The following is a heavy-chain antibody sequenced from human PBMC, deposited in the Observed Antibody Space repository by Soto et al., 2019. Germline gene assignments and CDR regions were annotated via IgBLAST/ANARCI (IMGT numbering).Heavy chain of an antibody. Sequence: RASVKVSCKASGGTFSSYAISWVRQAPGQGLEWMGGIIPIFGTANYAQKFQGRVTITADKSTSTAYMELSSLRSEDTAVYYCARDFEGGDYDFWSGYYTASRYYYGMDVWGQGTTVTVSS. J-gene: IGHJ6*02. CDR2: IIPIFGTA. CDR3: ARDFEGGDYDFWSGYYTASRYYYGMDV. D-gene: IGHD3-3*01. V-gene: IGHV1-69*06. CDR1: GGTFSSYA.